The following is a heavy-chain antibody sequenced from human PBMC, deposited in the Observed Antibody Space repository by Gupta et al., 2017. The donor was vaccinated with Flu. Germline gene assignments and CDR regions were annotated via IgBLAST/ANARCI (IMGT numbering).Heavy chain of an antibody. J-gene: IGHJ4*02. CDR2: ISYDGSNK. D-gene: IGHD4-17*01. Sequence: RQAPGKGLEWVAFISYDGSNKYYADSVKGRFTISRDNSKNTLYLQMNSLRAEDTAVYYCATVSSRGDYADDYWGQGTLVTVSS. V-gene: IGHV3-30*03. CDR3: ATVSSRGDYADDY.